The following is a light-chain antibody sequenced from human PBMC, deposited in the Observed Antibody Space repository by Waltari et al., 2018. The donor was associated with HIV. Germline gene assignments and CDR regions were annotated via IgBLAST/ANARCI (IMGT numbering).Light chain of an antibody. CDR1: QSVSSSY. Sequence: EIVLTQSPGTLSLSPGERATLSCRVSQSVSSSYLAWYQQKPGQAPRLLIYGVSSRATGIPDRFSGSGSGTDFTLTISRLEPEDFAVYYCQQYGSSPYTFGQGTKLEIK. V-gene: IGKV3-20*01. CDR3: QQYGSSPYT. CDR2: GVS. J-gene: IGKJ2*01.